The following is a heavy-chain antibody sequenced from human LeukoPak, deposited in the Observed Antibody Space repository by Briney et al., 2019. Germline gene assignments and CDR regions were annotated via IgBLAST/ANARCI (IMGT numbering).Heavy chain of an antibody. CDR1: GGSISSYY. V-gene: IGHV4-59*08. CDR2: IYYSGST. Sequence: SETLSLTCTVSGGSISSYYWSWIRQPPGKGLEWIGYIYYSGSTNYNPSLKSRVTISVDTSKNQFSLKLSSVTAADTAVYYCARNLRGYSGSTPDYWGQGTLVTVSS. J-gene: IGHJ4*02. D-gene: IGHD5-12*01. CDR3: ARNLRGYSGSTPDY.